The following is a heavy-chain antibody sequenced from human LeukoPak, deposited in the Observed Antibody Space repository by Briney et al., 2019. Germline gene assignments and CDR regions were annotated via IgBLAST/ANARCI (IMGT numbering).Heavy chain of an antibody. CDR1: GLTFTDYW. CDR2: IYPGDSDT. CDR3: TRSTGNPPDY. Sequence: GESLKISCQGSGLTFTDYWIGWVRQMPGKGLEWMGIIYPGDSDTRYSPSFDGHITISADQSIGTAFLQWSSLKASDTAIYFCTRSTGNPPDYWGQGTLVTVSS. D-gene: IGHD1-1*01. J-gene: IGHJ4*02. V-gene: IGHV5-51*01.